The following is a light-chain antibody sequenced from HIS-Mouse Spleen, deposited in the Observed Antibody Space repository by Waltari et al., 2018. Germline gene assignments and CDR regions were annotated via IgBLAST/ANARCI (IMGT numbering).Light chain of an antibody. CDR2: SNN. J-gene: IGLJ2*01. Sequence: QSVLTQPPSASATPGQRVTIPCSGSSSNIGSNTVNWYQQHPGTAPKLLIYSNNQRPSGVPDRFSGSKSGTSASLAISGLQSEDEADYYCAAWDDSLNGPVFGGGTKLTVL. V-gene: IGLV1-44*01. CDR1: SSNIGSNT. CDR3: AAWDDSLNGPV.